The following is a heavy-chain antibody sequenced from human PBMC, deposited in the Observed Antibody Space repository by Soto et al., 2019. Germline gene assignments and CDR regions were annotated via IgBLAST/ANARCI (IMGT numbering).Heavy chain of an antibody. J-gene: IGHJ4*02. CDR2: IYHSGST. CDR1: GGSISSSNW. Sequence: SETLSLTCAVSGGSISSSNWWSWVRQPPGKGLEWIGEIYHSGSTNYNPSLKSRVTISVDKSKNQFSLKLSSVTAADTAVYYCARAPSPSWLVSSTRQFDYWGQGTLVTVSS. CDR3: ARAPSPSWLVSSTRQFDY. D-gene: IGHD2-2*01. V-gene: IGHV4-4*02.